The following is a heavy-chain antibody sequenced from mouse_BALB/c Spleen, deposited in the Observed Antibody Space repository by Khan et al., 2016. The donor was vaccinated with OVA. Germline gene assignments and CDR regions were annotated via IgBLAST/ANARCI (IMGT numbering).Heavy chain of an antibody. D-gene: IGHD1-1*01. CDR1: GFTFSTYA. CDR2: ISSGGDYL. CDR3: ARHNYGPFAY. J-gene: IGHJ3*01. V-gene: IGHV5-9-3*01. Sequence: EVELVESGGDLVKPGGSLKLSCSASGFTFSTYAMSWVRQTPEKRLEWVAYISSGGDYLYYQDSVKGRFTISSDKPKNTLDLQMSSWRSVDTAIYYCARHNYGPFAYWGQGTLVTVSA.